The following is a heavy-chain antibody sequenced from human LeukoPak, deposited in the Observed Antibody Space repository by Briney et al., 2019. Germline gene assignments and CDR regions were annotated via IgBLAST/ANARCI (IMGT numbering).Heavy chain of an antibody. V-gene: IGHV4-34*01. CDR3: ARGQGTVTTH. Sequence: SETLSLTCAVPGGSFSGYYWTWIRQPPGKGLEWIGEINHSGSANYNPSLKSRVTISLDTPKNQFSLKLSSVTAADTAVYYCARGQGTVTTHWGQGTLVTVSS. CDR1: GGSFSGYY. J-gene: IGHJ4*02. CDR2: INHSGSA. D-gene: IGHD4-17*01.